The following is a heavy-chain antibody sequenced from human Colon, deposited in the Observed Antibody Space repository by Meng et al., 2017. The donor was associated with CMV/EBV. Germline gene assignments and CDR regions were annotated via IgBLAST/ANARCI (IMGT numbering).Heavy chain of an antibody. CDR2: TSRSGSTK. Sequence: GESLKISCVASGFNFSDHYMSWIRQVPGKGLEWISFTSRSGSTKNYADSVKGRFTISRDNAKNSLFLQLNSLRAEDTAVYHCAREVAVTKFFYLWGQGTEVTVSS. CDR3: AREVAVTKFFYL. CDR1: GFNFSDHY. V-gene: IGHV3-11*01. J-gene: IGHJ5*02. D-gene: IGHD4-11*01.